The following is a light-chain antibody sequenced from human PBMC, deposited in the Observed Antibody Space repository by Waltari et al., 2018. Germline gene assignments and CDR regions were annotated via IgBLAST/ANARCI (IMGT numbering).Light chain of an antibody. CDR3: CSYGSSSSWV. Sequence: QSALTQPASVSGSPGQSITISCSGTSSDVGSYNLSSWYQHHPGKAPKLIIFEVSKRPSGVSNRFSASKSGNTASLTVSGLQAEDEADYYCCSYGSSSSWVFGGGTKLTVL. CDR1: SSDVGSYNL. V-gene: IGLV2-23*02. J-gene: IGLJ3*02. CDR2: EVS.